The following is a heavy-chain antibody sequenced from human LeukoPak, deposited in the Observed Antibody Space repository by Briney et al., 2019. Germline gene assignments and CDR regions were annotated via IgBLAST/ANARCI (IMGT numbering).Heavy chain of an antibody. V-gene: IGHV1-69*05. Sequence: SVKVSCKASGGTFSSYAISWVRQAPGQGLEWMGGIILIVGTANNAQKLQGRVTMTTDTSTSTAYMELRSLRSDDTAAYYCARDTLAWYDILTGYAPFDYWGQGTLVTVSS. CDR3: ARDTLAWYDILTGYAPFDY. J-gene: IGHJ4*02. D-gene: IGHD3-9*01. CDR2: IILIVGTA. CDR1: GGTFSSYA.